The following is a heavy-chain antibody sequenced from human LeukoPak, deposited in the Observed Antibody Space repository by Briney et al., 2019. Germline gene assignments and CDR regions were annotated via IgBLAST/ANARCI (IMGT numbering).Heavy chain of an antibody. V-gene: IGHV1-2*02. Sequence: ASVKVSCKASGYTFTGYYMHWVRQGPGQGLEWMGWINPNSGDTNYAQKFQERVTITRDMSTSTAYMELSSLRSEDTAVYYCAADRIPSHDCGDYAGPEVYMDVWGKGTTVTVSS. CDR1: GYTFTGYY. D-gene: IGHD4-17*01. CDR2: INPNSGDT. CDR3: AADRIPSHDCGDYAGPEVYMDV. J-gene: IGHJ6*03.